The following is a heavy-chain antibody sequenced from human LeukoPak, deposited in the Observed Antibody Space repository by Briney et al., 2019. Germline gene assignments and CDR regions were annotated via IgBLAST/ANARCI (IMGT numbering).Heavy chain of an antibody. CDR1: GFTVSNNY. D-gene: IGHD2-15*01. J-gene: IGHJ3*02. CDR2: IYSGGST. V-gene: IGHV3-53*01. Sequence: GGSLRLSCAASGFTVSNNYMNWVRQAPGKGLEWVSLIYSGGSTYNADSVKGRFTISRDNSKNTLYLQMNSLRAEDTAVYYCARGPYCSGGSCYYAFDIWGQGTMVTVSS. CDR3: ARGPYCSGGSCYYAFDI.